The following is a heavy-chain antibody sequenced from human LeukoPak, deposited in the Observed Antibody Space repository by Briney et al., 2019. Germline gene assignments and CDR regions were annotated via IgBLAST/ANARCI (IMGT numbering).Heavy chain of an antibody. V-gene: IGHV3-30*02. J-gene: IGHJ6*02. CDR3: IVVPAAMWGRYGMDV. D-gene: IGHD2-2*01. CDR1: GFTFSSYG. Sequence: PGGSLRLSCAASGFTFSSYGMHWVRQAPGRGLEWVAFIRYDGSNKYYADSVKGRLTISRDNSKNTLYLQMNSLRAEDTAVYYCIVVPAAMWGRYGMDVWGQGTTVTVSS. CDR2: IRYDGSNK.